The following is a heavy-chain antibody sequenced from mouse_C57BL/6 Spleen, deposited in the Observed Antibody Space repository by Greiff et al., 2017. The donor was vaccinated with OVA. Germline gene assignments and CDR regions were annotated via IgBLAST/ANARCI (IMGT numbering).Heavy chain of an antibody. CDR3: ARDRGERAYCFDY. Sequence: EVKLVESGGGLVKPGGSLKLSCAASGFTFSSYAMSWVRQTPEKRLEWVATISDGGSYTYYPDNVKGRFTISRDNAKNNLYLQMSHLKSEDSAMYYCARDRGERAYCFDYWGQGTTLTVSS. CDR2: ISDGGSYT. D-gene: IGHD3-3*01. V-gene: IGHV5-4*01. J-gene: IGHJ2*01. CDR1: GFTFSSYA.